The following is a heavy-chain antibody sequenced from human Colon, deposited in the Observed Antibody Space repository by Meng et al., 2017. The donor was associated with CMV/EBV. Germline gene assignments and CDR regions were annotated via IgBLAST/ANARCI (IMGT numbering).Heavy chain of an antibody. J-gene: IGHJ6*02. CDR3: TTDGGSTRNFYGLDV. CDR2: LKSNNDGGTT. D-gene: IGHD3-16*01. Sequence: ESLKISCVASGLTFTKAWMSWVRQAPGKGLEWVGRLKSNNDGGTTYYAAPVKGRFTISRDDSKDTVFLQMNSLKTEDAAVYYCTTDGGSTRNFYGLDVWGQGTTVTVSS. V-gene: IGHV3-15*01. CDR1: GLTFTKAW.